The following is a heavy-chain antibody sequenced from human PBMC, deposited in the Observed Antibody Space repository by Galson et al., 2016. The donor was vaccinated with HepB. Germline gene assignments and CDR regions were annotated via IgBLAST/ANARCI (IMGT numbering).Heavy chain of an antibody. CDR3: VSDGGHSSGWSSKFDY. D-gene: IGHD6-19*01. J-gene: IGHJ4*02. CDR2: ISQSGTTI. CDR1: GFTFSGYE. Sequence: SLRLSCAGSGFTFSGYELNWVRQAPGKGLQWVAYISQSGTTIYSEDSVKGRFTISRDNTKNSLYLQMNSMRAEDTGFYYCVSDGGHSSGWSSKFDYWGQGTLVTVSP. V-gene: IGHV3-48*03.